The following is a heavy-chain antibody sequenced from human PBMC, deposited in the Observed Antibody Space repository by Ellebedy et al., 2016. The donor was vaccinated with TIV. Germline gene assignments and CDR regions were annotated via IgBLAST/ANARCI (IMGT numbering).Heavy chain of an antibody. D-gene: IGHD4-23*01. V-gene: IGHV4-30-4*01. CDR2: IYYSGST. CDR1: GGSISSGDYY. Sequence: MPSETLSLTCTVSGGSISSGDYYRSWIRQPPGKGLEWIGYIYYSGSTYYNPSLKSQVTISVDTSKNQFSLKLSSVTAADTAVYYCARDRFYGGNSGDYFDYWGQGTLVTVSS. J-gene: IGHJ4*02. CDR3: ARDRFYGGNSGDYFDY.